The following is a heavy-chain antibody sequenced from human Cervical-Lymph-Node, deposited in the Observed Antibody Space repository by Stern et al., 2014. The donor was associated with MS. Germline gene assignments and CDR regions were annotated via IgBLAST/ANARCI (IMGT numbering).Heavy chain of an antibody. Sequence: QFQLEQSGAEVKKPWASVKVSCNASRDRDPNYNINWVRHAPGAELEWMGRISVDNDNTDYAQKFQGIVIMTTDTSTNTAYMELRSLRSDDTAVYYCARGLGNSWKPPKGMDVWGQGTTVTVSS. CDR2: ISVDNDNT. J-gene: IGHJ6*02. D-gene: IGHD1-20*01. V-gene: IGHV1-18*01. CDR1: RDRDPNYN. CDR3: ARGLGNSWKPPKGMDV.